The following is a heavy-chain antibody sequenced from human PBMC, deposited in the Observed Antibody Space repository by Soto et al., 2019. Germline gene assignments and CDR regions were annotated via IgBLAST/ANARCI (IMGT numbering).Heavy chain of an antibody. CDR3: AKARRYCSSTSCPPRDY. CDR2: ISGSGGST. Sequence: PGGSLRLSCAASGFTFSSYAMSWVRQAPGKGLEWVSAISGSGGSTYYADSVKGRFTISRDNSKNTLYLQMNSLRAEDTAVYYCAKARRYCSSTSCPPRDYWGQGTLVTVSS. V-gene: IGHV3-23*01. CDR1: GFTFSSYA. D-gene: IGHD2-2*01. J-gene: IGHJ4*02.